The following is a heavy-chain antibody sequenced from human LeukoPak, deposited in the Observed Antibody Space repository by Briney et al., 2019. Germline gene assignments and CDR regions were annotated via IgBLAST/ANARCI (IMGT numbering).Heavy chain of an antibody. CDR1: GYTFTSYG. Sequence: GASVKVSCKASGYTFTSYGISWVRQAPVQGLEWMGWISAYNGNTNYAQKLQGRVTMTTDTSTSTAYMELRSLRSDDTAVYYCAREPYYSSSWTTNWFDPWGQGTLVTVSS. CDR2: ISAYNGNT. J-gene: IGHJ5*02. V-gene: IGHV1-18*01. CDR3: AREPYYSSSWTTNWFDP. D-gene: IGHD6-13*01.